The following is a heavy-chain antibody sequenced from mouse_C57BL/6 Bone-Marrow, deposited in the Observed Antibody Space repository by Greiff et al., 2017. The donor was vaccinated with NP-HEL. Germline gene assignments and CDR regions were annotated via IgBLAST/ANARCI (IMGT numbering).Heavy chain of an antibody. J-gene: IGHJ1*03. CDR1: GFTFSSYA. D-gene: IGHD2-3*01. Sequence: EVQGVESGGGLVKPGGSLKLSCAASGFTFSSYAMSWVRQTPEKRLEWVATISDGGSYTYYPDNVKGRFTISRDTAQNNLYLQMSHLESEDTAMYYCARDGGYCWYFDVWGTGTTVTVSS. V-gene: IGHV5-4*01. CDR3: ARDGGYCWYFDV. CDR2: ISDGGSYT.